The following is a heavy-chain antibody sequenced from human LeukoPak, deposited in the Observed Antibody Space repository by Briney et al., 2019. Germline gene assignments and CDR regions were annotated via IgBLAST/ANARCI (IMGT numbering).Heavy chain of an antibody. J-gene: IGHJ5*02. CDR2: IYSSGST. D-gene: IGHD6-13*01. V-gene: IGHV3-66*03. CDR1: GFTVNSNY. CDR3: AREPRQIAAAKINWFDP. Sequence: GGSLRLSCAASGFTVNSNYMTWVRQAPGKGLEWVSVIYSSGSTYYADSVTGRFTISRDNAKNSLYLQMNSLRAEDTAVYYCAREPRQIAAAKINWFDPWGQGTLVTVSS.